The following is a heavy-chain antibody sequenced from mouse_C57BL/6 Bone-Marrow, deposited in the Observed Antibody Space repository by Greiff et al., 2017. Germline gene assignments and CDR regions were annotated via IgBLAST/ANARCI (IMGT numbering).Heavy chain of an antibody. CDR2: IYPRSGNT. J-gene: IGHJ2*01. D-gene: IGHD2-1*01. Sequence: QVQLQQSGAELARPGASVKLSCKASGYTFTSYGISWVKQRTGPGLEWIGEIYPRSGNTYYNEKFKGKATLTADKSTSTAYMELRSLTSEDSAVYFGARWGNPYYFDYWGQGTTLTVSS. CDR1: GYTFTSYG. CDR3: ARWGNPYYFDY. V-gene: IGHV1-81*01.